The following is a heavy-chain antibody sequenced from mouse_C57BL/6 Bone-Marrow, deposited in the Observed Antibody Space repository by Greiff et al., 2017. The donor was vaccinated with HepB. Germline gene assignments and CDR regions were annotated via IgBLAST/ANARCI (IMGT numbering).Heavy chain of an antibody. CDR1: GFSLTSDG. J-gene: IGHJ3*01. CDR2: IWGVGST. CDR3: ASLFAY. Sequence: QVQLKQSGPGLVAPSQSLSITCTVSGFSLTSDGVDWVRQSPGKGLEWLGVIWGVGSTNYNSALKSRLSISKDNSKSQVFLTMNSLQTDDTAMYYCASLFAYWGQGTLVIVSA. V-gene: IGHV2-6*01.